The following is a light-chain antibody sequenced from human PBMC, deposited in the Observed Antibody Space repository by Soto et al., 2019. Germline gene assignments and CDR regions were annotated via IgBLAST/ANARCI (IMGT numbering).Light chain of an antibody. V-gene: IGKV3-15*01. J-gene: IGKJ5*01. Sequence: EIVLTQSPGTLSLSPGERGTLSCRASQSVTRNYLAWYQQKPGLSPRLLIFGASTRATGIPARFSGSESGTEFTLTISSLQSEDFAVYYCQQYNNWPPITFGQGTRLEIK. CDR3: QQYNNWPPIT. CDR2: GAS. CDR1: QSVTRN.